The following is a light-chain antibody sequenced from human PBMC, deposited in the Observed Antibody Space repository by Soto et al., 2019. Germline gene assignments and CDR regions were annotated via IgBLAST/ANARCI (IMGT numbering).Light chain of an antibody. Sequence: DIVMTQTPLSSPVTLGQPASISCRSTQSLVHSDGNTYLRGLQQRPGQPPRLLIYKTANRFSGGGERFDGCGAGTDCTLRISKVEAADGGVYYCMPATRLPSTFGQGTKLEI. J-gene: IGKJ2*01. CDR1: QSLVHSDGNTY. V-gene: IGKV2-24*01. CDR2: KTA. CDR3: MPATRLPST.